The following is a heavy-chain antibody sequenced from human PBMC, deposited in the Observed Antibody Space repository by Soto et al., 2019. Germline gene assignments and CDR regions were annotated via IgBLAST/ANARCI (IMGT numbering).Heavy chain of an antibody. CDR1: GGSISSSSYY. J-gene: IGHJ4*02. D-gene: IGHD3-16*02. CDR2: IYYSGST. V-gene: IGHV4-39*01. CDR3: AGLMITFGGVIVYPIDY. Sequence: PSETLSLTCTVSGGSISSSSYYWGWIRQPPGKGLEWIGSIYYSGSTYYNPSLKSRVTISVNTSKNQFSLKLSSVTAADTAVYYCAGLMITFGGVIVYPIDYWGQGTLVTVSS.